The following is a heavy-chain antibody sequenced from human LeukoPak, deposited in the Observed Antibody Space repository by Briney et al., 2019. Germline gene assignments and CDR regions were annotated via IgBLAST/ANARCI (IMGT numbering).Heavy chain of an antibody. J-gene: IGHJ4*02. CDR2: ISSGGSSI. V-gene: IGHV3-48*03. CDR3: ARVVSGNYAAYYFDY. Sequence: GGSLRLPCAASGFTFSNYEFNWVRQAPGKGLEWVSYISSGGSSIYYADSVKGRFTISRDNAMDSLYLQMNSLRAEDTAVYYCARVVSGNYAAYYFDYWGQGTLVTVSS. D-gene: IGHD1-26*01. CDR1: GFTFSNYE.